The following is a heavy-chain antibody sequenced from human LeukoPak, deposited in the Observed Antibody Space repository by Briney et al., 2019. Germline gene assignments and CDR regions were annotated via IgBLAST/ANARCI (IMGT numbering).Heavy chain of an antibody. Sequence: GGSLRLSCAASGFTFSSYAMSWVRQAPGKGLKWVSAISGSGGSTYYADSVKGRFTISRDNSKNTLYLQMNSLRAEDTVVYYCAKDLYGDYDLDAFDIWGQGTMVTVSS. CDR3: AKDLYGDYDLDAFDI. CDR2: ISGSGGST. J-gene: IGHJ3*02. D-gene: IGHD4-17*01. CDR1: GFTFSSYA. V-gene: IGHV3-23*01.